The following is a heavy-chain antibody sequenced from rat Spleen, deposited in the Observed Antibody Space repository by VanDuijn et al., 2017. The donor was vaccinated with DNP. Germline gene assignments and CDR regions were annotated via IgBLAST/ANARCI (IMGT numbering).Heavy chain of an antibody. CDR2: IQSGGNT. V-gene: IGHV2-27*01. Sequence: QVQLKESGPGLVQPSQTLSLTCTVSGFSLTNYHVHWVRQPPGKGLEWMGRIQSGGNTDYNSGFKSRLSISRDTSKSQVFLKMNSVQTEDTAMYFCARSYVYYGLGGFVYWGQGTLVTVSS. CDR1: GFSLTNYH. D-gene: IGHD1-6*01. CDR3: ARSYVYYGLGGFVY. J-gene: IGHJ3*01.